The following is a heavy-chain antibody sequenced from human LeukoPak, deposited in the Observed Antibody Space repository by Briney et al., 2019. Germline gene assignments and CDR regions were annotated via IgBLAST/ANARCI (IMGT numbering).Heavy chain of an antibody. V-gene: IGHV4-38-2*02. CDR2: IYHSGST. CDR3: ARDKAVAGTEFDY. D-gene: IGHD6-19*01. Sequence: SETLSLTCTVSGGSISSGYYWGWIRQPPGKGLEWIGSIYHSGSTYYNPSLKSRVTISVDTSKNQFSLKLSSVTAADTAVYYCARDKAVAGTEFDYWGQGTLVTVSS. J-gene: IGHJ4*02. CDR1: GGSISSGYY.